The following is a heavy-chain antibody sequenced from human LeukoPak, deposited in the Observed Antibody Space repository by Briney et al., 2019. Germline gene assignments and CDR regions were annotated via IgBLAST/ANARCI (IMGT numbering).Heavy chain of an antibody. CDR3: ARRPAYYDFWSRSDAFDI. CDR2: IYTSGST. V-gene: IGHV4-61*02. Sequence: KPSETLSLTCTVSDGSISSGSYYWSWIRQPAGKGLEWIGRIYTSGSTNYNPSLKSRVTISVDTSKNQFSLKLSSVTAADTAVYYCARRPAYYDFWSRSDAFDIWGQGTMVTVSS. CDR1: DGSISSGSYY. J-gene: IGHJ3*02. D-gene: IGHD3-3*01.